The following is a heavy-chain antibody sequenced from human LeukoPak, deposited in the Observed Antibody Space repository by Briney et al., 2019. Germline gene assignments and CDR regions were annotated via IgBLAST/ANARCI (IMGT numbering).Heavy chain of an antibody. V-gene: IGHV3-73*01. CDR2: IRSKANSYAT. Sequence: GGSLRLSCAASGFTFSGSAMHWVRQASGKGLEWVGRIRSKANSYATAYAASVKGRFTISRDDSENTLDLQMNSLRAEDTAVYYCAKARYYDSSGPFDYWGQGTLVTVSS. D-gene: IGHD3-22*01. CDR1: GFTFSGSA. CDR3: AKARYYDSSGPFDY. J-gene: IGHJ4*02.